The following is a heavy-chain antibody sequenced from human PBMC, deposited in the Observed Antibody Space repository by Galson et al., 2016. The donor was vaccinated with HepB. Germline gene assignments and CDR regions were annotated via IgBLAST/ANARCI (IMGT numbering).Heavy chain of an antibody. Sequence: SLRLSCAASRLTFSSFTMAWVRQAPGKGLEWISSLTGSGDDQTYYADSVRGRFTFSRDNSKNTLYLQMNSLRVEDTAVYYCAKGKSMGLIDWFDPWGQGTLVTVSS. CDR1: RLTFSSFT. V-gene: IGHV3-23*01. CDR3: AKGKSMGLIDWFDP. D-gene: IGHD3-16*02. J-gene: IGHJ5*02. CDR2: LTGSGDDQT.